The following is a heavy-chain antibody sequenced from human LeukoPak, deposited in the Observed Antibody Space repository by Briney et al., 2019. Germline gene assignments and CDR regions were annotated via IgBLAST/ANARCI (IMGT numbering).Heavy chain of an antibody. CDR1: GGSISSSNW. D-gene: IGHD3-10*01. CDR3: ARELGMVRRTIDY. Sequence: SETLSLTCAVSGGSISSSNWWSWVRQPPGKGLEWIGEIYHSGSTNYNPSLKSRVTISVDKSKNQFSLKLSSVTAADTAVYYCARELGMVRRTIDYWGQGTLVTVSS. V-gene: IGHV4-4*02. CDR2: IYHSGST. J-gene: IGHJ4*02.